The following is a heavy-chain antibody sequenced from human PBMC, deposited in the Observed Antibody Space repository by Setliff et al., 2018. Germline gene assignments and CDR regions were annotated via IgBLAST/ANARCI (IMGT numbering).Heavy chain of an antibody. CDR1: GFYISGGYC. D-gene: IGHD1-26*01. CDR3: VRQGADTGSNYDKYFRH. CDR2: SFHLGNA. J-gene: IGHJ1*01. Sequence: PSETLSLTCTVSGFYISGGYCWGWIRQSPGKGLEWSASSFHLGNAYYNPSLKSRVTMSVDTSKNQFSLRLTSVTAADTAVYYCVRQGADTGSNYDKYFRHWGQGTLVTVSS. V-gene: IGHV4-38-2*02.